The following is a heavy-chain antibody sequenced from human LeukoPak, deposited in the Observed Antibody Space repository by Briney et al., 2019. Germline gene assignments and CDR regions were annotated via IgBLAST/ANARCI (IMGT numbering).Heavy chain of an antibody. J-gene: IGHJ3*02. CDR1: GFTFNNYG. Sequence: GGSLRLSCAASGFTFNNYGMHWVRQAPGKGLEWVAVISYDGRNKHYPDSVKGRFTISRDISTDTLWLQMDSLRTEDTAVYCCARGSFFTTVPNDAFDIWGQGTMVTVSS. CDR2: ISYDGRNK. CDR3: ARGSFFTTVPNDAFDI. D-gene: IGHD4-17*01. V-gene: IGHV3-30*03.